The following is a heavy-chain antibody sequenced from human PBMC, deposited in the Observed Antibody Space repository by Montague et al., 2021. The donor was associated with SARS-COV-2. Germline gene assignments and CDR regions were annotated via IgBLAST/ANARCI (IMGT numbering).Heavy chain of an antibody. D-gene: IGHD7-27*01. V-gene: IGHV4-38-2*02. CDR2: IYVSGST. CDR1: GLSISTGYY. J-gene: IGHJ4*02. Sequence: SETLSLTCSVSGLSISTGYYWGWLRQPPGKGLEWIGEIYVSGSTFYNPSLKSRLTISLDTSKNSFSLRLTSMTAADTAIYYCARGLGFDDYWGQGIPVTVSS. CDR3: ARGLGFDDY.